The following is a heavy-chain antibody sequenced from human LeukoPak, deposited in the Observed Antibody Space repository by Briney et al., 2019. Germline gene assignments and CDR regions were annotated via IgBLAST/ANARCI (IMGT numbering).Heavy chain of an antibody. CDR1: GGSFSGYY. J-gene: IGHJ4*02. CDR2: INHSGST. Sequence: SETLSLTCAVYGGSFSGYYWSWIRQPPGKGLEWIGEINHSGSTNYNPSLKSRVTISVDTSKNQFSLKLSSVTAADTAVYYCARGPRFLRYFDWSTTKYYFDYWGQGTLVTVSS. V-gene: IGHV4-34*01. CDR3: ARGPRFLRYFDWSTTKYYFDY. D-gene: IGHD3-9*01.